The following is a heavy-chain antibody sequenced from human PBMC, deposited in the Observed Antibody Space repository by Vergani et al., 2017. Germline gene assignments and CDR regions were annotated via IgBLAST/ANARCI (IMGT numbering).Heavy chain of an antibody. J-gene: IGHJ6*02. Sequence: VQLVQSGAEVRKPGASVTVSCTASGYIFKNYYIHWLRQAPGQAFEWMGILNPTTGHTTSAQKFMGRVDMTTDTSTSTAYMELRSLRSDDTAVYYCARDKMTTGYYYYYYGMDVWGQGTTVTVSS. V-gene: IGHV1-46*02. CDR2: LNPTTGHT. CDR3: ARDKMTTGYYYYYYGMDV. D-gene: IGHD4-17*01. CDR1: GYIFKNYY.